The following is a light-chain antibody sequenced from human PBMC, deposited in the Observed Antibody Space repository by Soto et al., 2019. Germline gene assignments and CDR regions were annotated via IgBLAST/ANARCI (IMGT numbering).Light chain of an antibody. J-gene: IGKJ5*01. CDR1: QFVSSTY. Sequence: EVVLTQSPGTLSLSPGARATLSCRASQFVSSTYLAWYQQRPGQAPRLLIYGASSRATGIPDRFSGGGSETDFTLTISRLESEDSAVYYCQQYGISITFGQGTRLEIK. CDR2: GAS. V-gene: IGKV3-20*01. CDR3: QQYGISIT.